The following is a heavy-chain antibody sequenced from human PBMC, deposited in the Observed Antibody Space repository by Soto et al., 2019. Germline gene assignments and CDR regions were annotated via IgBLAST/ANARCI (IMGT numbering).Heavy chain of an antibody. D-gene: IGHD3-22*01. J-gene: IGHJ6*02. CDR3: TTAVRQGGSGWSYYDSSGYSVGSMDV. CDR1: GFTFSNAW. Sequence: GGSLRLSCAASGFTFSNAWMNWVRQAPGKGLEWVGRIKSKTDGGTTDYAAPVKGRFTISRDDSKNTLYLQMNSLKTEDTAVYYCTTAVRQGGSGWSYYDSSGYSVGSMDVWGQGTTVTVSS. CDR2: IKSKTDGGTT. V-gene: IGHV3-15*07.